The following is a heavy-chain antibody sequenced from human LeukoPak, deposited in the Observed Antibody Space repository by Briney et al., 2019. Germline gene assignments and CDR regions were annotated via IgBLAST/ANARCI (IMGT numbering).Heavy chain of an antibody. CDR1: GFTFSNYG. Sequence: GRSLRLSCAASGFTFSNYGMHWVRQAPGKGLEWVAIISYDGSNKYYADSVKGRFTISRDNAKNSLYLQMNSLRAEDTAVYYCARAAGYSSSWYEVDPWGQGTLVTVSS. D-gene: IGHD6-13*01. V-gene: IGHV3-30*03. CDR3: ARAAGYSSSWYEVDP. J-gene: IGHJ5*02. CDR2: ISYDGSNK.